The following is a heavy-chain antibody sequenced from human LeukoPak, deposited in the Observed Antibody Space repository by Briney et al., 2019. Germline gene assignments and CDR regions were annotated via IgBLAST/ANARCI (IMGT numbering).Heavy chain of an antibody. CDR2: IYYSGST. CDR3: ARHGAPYYDFWSGYYWFDP. CDR1: GFTFSSYAMH. J-gene: IGHJ5*02. D-gene: IGHD3-3*01. Sequence: GSLRLSCAASGFTFSSYAMHWVRQAPGKGLEWIGSIYYSGSTYYNPSLKSRVTISVDTSKNQFSLKLSSVTAADTAVYYCARHGAPYYDFWSGYYWFDPWGQGTLVTVSS. V-gene: IGHV4-39*01.